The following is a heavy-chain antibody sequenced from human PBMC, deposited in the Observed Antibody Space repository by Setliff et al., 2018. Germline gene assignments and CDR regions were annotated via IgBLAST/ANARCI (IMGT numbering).Heavy chain of an antibody. CDR2: IYPGDSDT. D-gene: IGHD5-18*01. V-gene: IGHV5-51*01. CDR3: ARVTPDYYYYYGMDV. CDR1: GYSFTSYW. J-gene: IGHJ6*02. Sequence: GESLKISCKGSGYSFTSYWIGWVRQMPGKGLEWMGIIYPGDSDTRYSPSFQGQVTISADKSISAAYLQWSSLKASDTAMYYCARVTPDYYYYYGMDVWGQGTTVTVSS.